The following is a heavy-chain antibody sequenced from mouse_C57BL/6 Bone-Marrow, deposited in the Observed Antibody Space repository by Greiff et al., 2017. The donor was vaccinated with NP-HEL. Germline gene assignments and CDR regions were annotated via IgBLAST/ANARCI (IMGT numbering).Heavy chain of an antibody. D-gene: IGHD1-1*01. CDR3: TRGSVRDIDY. Sequence: EVKLVESGGGLVQPGGSMKLSCVASGFTFSNYWMNWVRQSPEKGLEWVAQIRLKSDNYETHYAESVKGRFTISRDDSKRCVYLQMDNLRAEDTGIYYCTRGSVRDIDYWGQGTTLTVSS. CDR2: IRLKSDNYET. CDR1: GFTFSNYW. J-gene: IGHJ2*01. V-gene: IGHV6-3*01.